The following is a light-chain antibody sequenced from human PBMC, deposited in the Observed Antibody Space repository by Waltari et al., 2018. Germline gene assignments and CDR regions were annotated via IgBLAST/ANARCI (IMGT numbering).Light chain of an antibody. J-gene: IGKJ1*01. V-gene: IGKV1-39*01. Sequence: DFQMTQSPSSLSASVGDRVTITCRASQNINTFLNWYQERPGKAPKLLIYAASILQSGVPSRFIGSGSGTDFTLTISSLQPEDFATYYCQQSYSSSWTFGQGTRVEIK. CDR1: QNINTF. CDR2: AAS. CDR3: QQSYSSSWT.